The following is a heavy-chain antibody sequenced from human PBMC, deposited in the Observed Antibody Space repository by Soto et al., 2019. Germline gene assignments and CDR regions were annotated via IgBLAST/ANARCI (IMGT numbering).Heavy chain of an antibody. Sequence: EVQLLESGGGLMQPGGSLRLSCAASGFDFSNYAMSWVRQAPGKGLECISLISGTGVPTLYAESVKGRFSVSRDNSKDTLFLEMNNLRVDDTAMYYCAKSFCSSSSCFFLWVDPWGPGTLVTVSS. CDR3: AKSFCSSSSCFFLWVDP. CDR2: ISGTGVPT. J-gene: IGHJ5*02. D-gene: IGHD2-2*01. V-gene: IGHV3-23*01. CDR1: GFDFSNYA.